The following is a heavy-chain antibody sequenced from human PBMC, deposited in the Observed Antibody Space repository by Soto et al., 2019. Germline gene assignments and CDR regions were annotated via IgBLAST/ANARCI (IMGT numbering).Heavy chain of an antibody. D-gene: IGHD2-8*01. Sequence: SETLSLTFTVSGGPISSGDYYWSWIRQPPGKGLEWIGYIYYSGSTYYNPSLKSRVTISVDTSKNQSSLKLRSVTAADTAVSFCARDDILGMLYGGMVVWGQGTTVTVSS. J-gene: IGHJ6*02. CDR1: GGPISSGDYY. V-gene: IGHV4-30-4*01. CDR2: IYYSGST. CDR3: ARDDILGMLYGGMVV.